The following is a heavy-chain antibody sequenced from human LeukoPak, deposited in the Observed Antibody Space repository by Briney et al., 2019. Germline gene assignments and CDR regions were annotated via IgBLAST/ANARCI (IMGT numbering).Heavy chain of an antibody. J-gene: IGHJ4*02. D-gene: IGHD3-10*01. CDR1: GYTLTELS. CDR3: ATGSRSVLPWFGEFDY. CDR2: FDPEDGET. V-gene: IGHV1-24*01. Sequence: ASVKVSCKVSGYTLTELSMHWVRQAPGKGLEWMGGFDPEDGETIYAQKFQGRVTMTEDTSTDTAYMELSSLRSEETAVYYCATGSRSVLPWFGEFDYWGQGTLVTVSS.